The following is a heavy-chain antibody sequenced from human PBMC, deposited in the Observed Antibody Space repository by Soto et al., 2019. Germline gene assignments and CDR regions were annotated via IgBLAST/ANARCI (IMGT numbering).Heavy chain of an antibody. CDR2: IIPVFGIP. V-gene: IGHV1-69*01. D-gene: IGHD3-3*01. CDR3: ARWPYYDFWKGDSYFDS. J-gene: IGHJ4*02. Sequence: QVQRVQSGAEVKKPGSSVKVSCEASGGTFNIYAISWVRQAPGQGLEWMGGIIPVFGIPSYAQKFRGRVTITADESTDTAYMELSSLRSEDTAVYFCARWPYYDFWKGDSYFDSWGQETLVTVSS. CDR1: GGTFNIYA.